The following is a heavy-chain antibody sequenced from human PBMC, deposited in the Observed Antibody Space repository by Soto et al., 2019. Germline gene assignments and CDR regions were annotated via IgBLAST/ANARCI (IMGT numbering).Heavy chain of an antibody. CDR3: ARDYKTYSYGYPPFDY. CDR2: ISSNINYI. V-gene: IGHV3-21*01. Sequence: GGSLRLSCAASGFTFSSYTMNWVRQAPGKGLEWVASISSNINYIYYADSVKGRFTLSRDNAKNSLSLQMNSLRAEDTAVYYCARDYKTYSYGYPPFDYWGLGTLVTVSS. CDR1: GFTFSSYT. J-gene: IGHJ4*02. D-gene: IGHD5-18*01.